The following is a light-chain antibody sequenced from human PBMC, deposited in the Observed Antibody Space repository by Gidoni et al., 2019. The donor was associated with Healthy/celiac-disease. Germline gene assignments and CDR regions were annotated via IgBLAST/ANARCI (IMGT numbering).Light chain of an antibody. J-gene: IGKJ2*01. Sequence: DIQMTQSPSSILTITCRASQSISSYLNWYQQKPGKAPKLLIYAASSLQSGVPSRFSGSGSGTDFTLTISSLQPEDFATYYCQQSYSTLMYTFGQGTKLEIK. CDR3: QQSYSTLMYT. CDR1: QSISSY. V-gene: IGKV1-39*01. CDR2: AAS.